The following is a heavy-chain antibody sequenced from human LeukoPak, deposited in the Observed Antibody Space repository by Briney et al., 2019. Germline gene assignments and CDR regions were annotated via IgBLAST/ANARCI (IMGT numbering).Heavy chain of an antibody. J-gene: IGHJ4*02. D-gene: IGHD5-18*01. Sequence: AGGSLRLSCAASGFTFSSYCMSWVRQAPGKGLEWVANIKKDGSEKYYVDSVKGRFTISRDNAKTSLYLQMNSLRAEDTALYYCARGLSGVTGYTYGRGIDYWGQGTLVTVSS. V-gene: IGHV3-7*01. CDR1: GFTFSSYC. CDR2: IKKDGSEK. CDR3: ARGLSGVTGYTYGRGIDY.